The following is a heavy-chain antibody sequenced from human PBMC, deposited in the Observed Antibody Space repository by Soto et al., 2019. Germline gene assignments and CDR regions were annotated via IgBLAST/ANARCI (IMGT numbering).Heavy chain of an antibody. V-gene: IGHV2-5*02. Sequence: QITLEESGPTLVRPTQTLTLTCTFSGFSLSTEGLGVGWIRQVPGKALEWLALIYWDDDARYSPSLKSRLAITKDSSKNQVVLTMTDMDPVDTATYYCAHKALAYYCFDYWGQGTLVTVSS. D-gene: IGHD1-1*01. CDR2: IYWDDDA. J-gene: IGHJ4*02. CDR1: GFSLSTEGLG. CDR3: AHKALAYYCFDY.